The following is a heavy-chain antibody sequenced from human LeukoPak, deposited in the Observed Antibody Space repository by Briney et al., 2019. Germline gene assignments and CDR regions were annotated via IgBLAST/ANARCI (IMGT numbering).Heavy chain of an antibody. J-gene: IGHJ3*02. CDR3: AKCLGVLRYFDWLLDPHAFDI. V-gene: IGHV3-23*01. CDR2: ISGSGGST. Sequence: PGGSLRLSCAASGFTLSSYAMSWVRQAPGKGLEWVSAISGSGGSTYYADSVKGRFTISRDNSKNTLYLQMNSLRAEDTAVYYCAKCLGVLRYFDWLLDPHAFDIWGQGTMVTVSS. CDR1: GFTLSSYA. D-gene: IGHD3-9*01.